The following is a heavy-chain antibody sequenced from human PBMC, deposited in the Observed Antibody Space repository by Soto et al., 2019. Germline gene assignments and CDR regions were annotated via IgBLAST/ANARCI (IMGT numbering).Heavy chain of an antibody. V-gene: IGHV5-51*01. D-gene: IGHD3-22*01. CDR2: IYPGDSDT. J-gene: IGHJ3*02. Sequence: WESLKISCKRSGNAFTSFWVVRVRQMPGRGLEWMGNIYPGDSDTRYTPPFQGQVTISADKSTNTAYLQWHSLQASDTALYYCAKQDDRGALEIWGQGTKVTVSS. CDR3: AKQDDRGALEI. CDR1: GNAFTSFW.